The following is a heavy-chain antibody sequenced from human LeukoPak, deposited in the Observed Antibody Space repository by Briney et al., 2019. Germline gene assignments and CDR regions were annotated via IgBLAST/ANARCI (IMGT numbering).Heavy chain of an antibody. J-gene: IGHJ4*02. CDR1: GFIFRNYA. CDR2: ITGSGDTT. D-gene: IGHD3-9*01. CDR3: AKWGDYDILTGYYVSDF. V-gene: IGHV3-23*01. Sequence: GGSLRLSCAASGFIFRNYAMSWVRQAPGKGLEWVSAITGSGDTTYYADSVKGRFTVSRDNSKNTLYVEMNTLRAEDTADYYCAKWGDYDILTGYYVSDFWGQGTLVTVSS.